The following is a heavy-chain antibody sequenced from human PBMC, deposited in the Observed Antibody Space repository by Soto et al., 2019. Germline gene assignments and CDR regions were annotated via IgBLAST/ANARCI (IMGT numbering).Heavy chain of an antibody. V-gene: IGHV1-69*13. CDR1: RVTFSKFI. CDR3: ARADLPVAADYGMDV. D-gene: IGHD6-19*01. CDR2: IIPIFGTA. J-gene: IGHJ6*02. Sequence: PEASVTVSCKASRVTFSKFIVTWVRQAPGLGLEWVGGIIPIFGTANYAQKFQGRVTITADESTSTSYMEVNNLRSEDTAVYYCARADLPVAADYGMDVWGQGTTVTVSS.